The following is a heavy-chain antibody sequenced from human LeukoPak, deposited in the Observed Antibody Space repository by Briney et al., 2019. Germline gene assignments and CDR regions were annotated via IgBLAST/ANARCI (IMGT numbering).Heavy chain of an antibody. J-gene: IGHJ2*01. CDR3: ARDRPGSYWYFDL. CDR2: IYYLGST. D-gene: IGHD3-10*01. CDR1: GGSFSSYY. Sequence: SETLSLTCAVYGGSFSSYYWSWIRQPPGKGLEWVGHIYYLGSTNYNPSLKSRVTISIDTSKNYFSLKLNSVIAADTAVYYCARDRPGSYWYFDLWGRGTLVTVSS. V-gene: IGHV4-59*01.